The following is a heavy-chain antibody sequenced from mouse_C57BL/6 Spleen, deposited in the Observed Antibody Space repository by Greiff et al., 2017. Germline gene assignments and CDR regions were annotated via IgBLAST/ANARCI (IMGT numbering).Heavy chain of an antibody. CDR3: AAYGYYGFGLAY. Sequence: VQLQQSGPELVKPGASVKISCKASGYTFTDYYMNWVKQSHGKSLEWIGDINPNNGGTSYNQKFKGKATLTVDKSSSTAYMELRSLTSEDSAVFYFAAYGYYGFGLAYWGQGTLVTVSA. D-gene: IGHD2-3*01. CDR2: INPNNGGT. J-gene: IGHJ3*01. CDR1: GYTFTDYY. V-gene: IGHV1-26*01.